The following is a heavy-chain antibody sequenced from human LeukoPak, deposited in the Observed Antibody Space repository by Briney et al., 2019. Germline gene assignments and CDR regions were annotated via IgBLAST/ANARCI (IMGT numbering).Heavy chain of an antibody. CDR2: ISAYNGNT. CDR3: ARVIIGSYPDY. J-gene: IGHJ4*02. V-gene: IGHV1-18*01. D-gene: IGHD1-26*01. CDR1: GYTFTSYG. Sequence: TVNVSCKASGYTFTSYGISWVRQAPGQGLEWMGWISAYNGNTNYAQMLQGRVTMTTETSTSTAYMELRSLRSDDTAVYYCARVIIGSYPDYWGQGTLVTVSS.